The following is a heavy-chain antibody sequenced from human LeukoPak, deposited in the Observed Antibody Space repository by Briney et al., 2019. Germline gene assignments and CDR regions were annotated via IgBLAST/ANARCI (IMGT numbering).Heavy chain of an antibody. D-gene: IGHD6-6*01. Sequence: GRSLRLSCAASGFTFSSYAMHWVRQAPGKGLERVAVISYDGSNKYYADSVKGRFTISRDNSKNTLYLQMNSLRAEDTAVYYCARARGPIAARRGDAFDIWGQGTMVTVSS. CDR2: ISYDGSNK. V-gene: IGHV3-30-3*01. J-gene: IGHJ3*02. CDR3: ARARGPIAARRGDAFDI. CDR1: GFTFSSYA.